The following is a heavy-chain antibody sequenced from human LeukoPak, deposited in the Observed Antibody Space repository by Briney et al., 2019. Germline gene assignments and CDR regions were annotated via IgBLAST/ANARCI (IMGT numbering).Heavy chain of an antibody. V-gene: IGHV3-23*01. CDR3: GTLGVMWEVDY. CDR2: ISGSGGST. CDR1: GFTFSSYA. Sequence: PGGSLRLSCAASGFTFSSYAMSWVRQAPGKGLEWVSAISGSGGSTYYADSVKGRFAIFRDNTKNTVYLQMNSLRPEDTAIYYCGTLGVMWEVDYWGQGALVTVSS. D-gene: IGHD1-26*01. J-gene: IGHJ4*02.